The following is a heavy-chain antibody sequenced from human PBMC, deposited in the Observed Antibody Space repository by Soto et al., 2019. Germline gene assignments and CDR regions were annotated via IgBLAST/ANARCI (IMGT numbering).Heavy chain of an antibody. CDR1: GDSVSSNSAA. Sequence: PSETLSLTCAISGDSVSSNSAAWNWIRQSPSRGLEWLGRTYYRSKWYNDYAVSVKSRITINPDTSKNQFSLQLNSVTPEDTAVYYCARERGGQRAGRGYYYYGMDVWGQGTTVTVSS. CDR3: ARERGGQRAGRGYYYYGMDV. D-gene: IGHD6-25*01. J-gene: IGHJ6*02. V-gene: IGHV6-1*01. CDR2: TYYRSKWYN.